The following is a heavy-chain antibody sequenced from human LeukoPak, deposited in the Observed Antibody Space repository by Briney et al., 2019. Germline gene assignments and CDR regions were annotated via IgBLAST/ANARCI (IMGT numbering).Heavy chain of an antibody. CDR2: IYPGDSNT. CDR1: GYSFTSYW. J-gene: IGHJ4*02. Sequence: GESLKISCKGSGYSFTSYWIRWVRQMPGKGLEWMGIIYPGDSNTRYSPSFQGQVTISADKSISTAYLQWSSLKASDTAMYYCARPGFAYCGGDCYAAFDYWGQGTLVTVSS. V-gene: IGHV5-51*01. CDR3: ARPGFAYCGGDCYAAFDY. D-gene: IGHD2-21*02.